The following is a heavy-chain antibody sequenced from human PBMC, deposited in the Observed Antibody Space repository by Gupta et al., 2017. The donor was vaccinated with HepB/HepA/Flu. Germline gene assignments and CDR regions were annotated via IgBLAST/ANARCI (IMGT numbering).Heavy chain of an antibody. V-gene: IGHV1-8*02. J-gene: IGHJ6*03. CDR1: GYTFTSYD. CDR3: ARGSSGSYYYYYYLDV. CDR2: MNPNSGNT. Sequence: QVQLVQSGAEVKKPGASVKVSCKASGYTFTSYDISWVRQATGQGLEWMGWMNPNSGNTGYAQKFQGRVTMTRNTSISTAYMELSSLRSEDTAVYYCARGSSGSYYYYYYLDVWGKGTTVTVSS. D-gene: IGHD1-26*01.